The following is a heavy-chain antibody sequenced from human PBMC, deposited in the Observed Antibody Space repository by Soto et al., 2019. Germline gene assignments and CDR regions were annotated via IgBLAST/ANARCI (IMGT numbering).Heavy chain of an antibody. J-gene: IGHJ3*02. CDR3: AREGYTFGPAAVSGAFDI. Sequence: QVQLVQSETEVRKPGSSVKVSCRASGGTFGSNAISWVRQAPGQGLEWMGKIIPIFGTTKSSQNFQGRVTITADASTNTAYMELSSLRSEDTSIYFCAREGYTFGPAAVSGAFDIWGQGTMVTVSS. D-gene: IGHD1-1*01. CDR1: GGTFGSNA. V-gene: IGHV1-69*15. CDR2: IIPIFGTT.